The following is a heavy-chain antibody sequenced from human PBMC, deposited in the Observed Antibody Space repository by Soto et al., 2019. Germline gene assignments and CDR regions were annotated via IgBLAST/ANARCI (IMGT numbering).Heavy chain of an antibody. J-gene: IGHJ6*02. V-gene: IGHV4-4*02. Sequence: QVQLQESGPGLVKPSGTLSLTCAVSGGSISSSNWWSWVRQPPGKGLEWIGEIYHSGSTNYNPSLRSRVTISVDKSKNQFSLKLSSVIAAATAVYYCARVSGSYYYGMDVWGQGTTVTVSS. CDR2: IYHSGST. D-gene: IGHD1-26*01. CDR3: ARVSGSYYYGMDV. CDR1: GGSISSSNW.